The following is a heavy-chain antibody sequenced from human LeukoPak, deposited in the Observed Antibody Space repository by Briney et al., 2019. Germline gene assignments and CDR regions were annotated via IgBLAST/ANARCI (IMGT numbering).Heavy chain of an antibody. CDR2: IYHSGST. J-gene: IGHJ4*02. D-gene: IGHD6-13*01. CDR1: GYSISSDYY. V-gene: IGHV4-38-2*02. Sequence: SETLSLTCTVSGYSISSDYYWGWIRQPPGKGLEWIGSIYHSGSTYYNPSLKSRVTISVDTSKNQFSLKLSSVTAADTAVYYCARGEQLDYFDYWGQGTLVTVSS. CDR3: ARGEQLDYFDY.